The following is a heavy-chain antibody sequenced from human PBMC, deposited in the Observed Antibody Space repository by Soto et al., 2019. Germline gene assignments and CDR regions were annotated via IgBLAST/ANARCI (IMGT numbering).Heavy chain of an antibody. D-gene: IGHD6-6*01. CDR1: GGTFSSYA. CDR3: ARDIGILAARVWFDP. CDR2: IIPIFGTA. V-gene: IGHV1-69*13. J-gene: IGHJ5*02. Sequence: SVKVSCKASGGTFSSYAISWVRQAPGQGLEWMGGIIPIFGTANYAQKFQGRVTITADESTSTAYMELSSLRSEDTAVYYCARDIGILAARVWFDPWGQGTLVTVSS.